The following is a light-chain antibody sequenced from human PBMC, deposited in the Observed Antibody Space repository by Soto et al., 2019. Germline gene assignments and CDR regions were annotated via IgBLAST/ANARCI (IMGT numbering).Light chain of an antibody. CDR1: QNIHNH. Sequence: MSQSPATLSVSPGERVTLSCRASQNIHNHMSWFLQKPGQTPRLLIYDAIIRAPDVPARFSGSWSGTEFILTISSLQSEDFGVYYCQQYNNWPPITFGQGTRLENK. CDR2: DAI. CDR3: QQYNNWPPIT. V-gene: IGKV3-15*01. J-gene: IGKJ5*01.